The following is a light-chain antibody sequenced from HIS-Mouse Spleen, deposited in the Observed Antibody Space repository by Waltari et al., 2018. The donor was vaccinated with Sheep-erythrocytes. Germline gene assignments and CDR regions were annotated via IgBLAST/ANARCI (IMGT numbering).Light chain of an antibody. J-gene: IGLJ2*01. CDR2: EVS. V-gene: IGLV2-14*01. CDR1: SSDVGGYNY. CDR3: SSYTSSSTPHVV. Sequence: QSALTQPPSASGSPGQSVTISCTGTSSDVGGYNYVSWYQQHPGKAPKRMIYEVSNRPSGVCNRVSGSKSGNTASLTISGLQAEDEADYYCSSYTSSSTPHVVFGGGTKLTVL.